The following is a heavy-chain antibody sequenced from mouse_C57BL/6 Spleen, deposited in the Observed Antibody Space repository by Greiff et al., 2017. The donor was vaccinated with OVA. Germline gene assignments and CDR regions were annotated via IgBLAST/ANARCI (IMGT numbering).Heavy chain of an antibody. V-gene: IGHV14-4*01. CDR1: GFNIKDDY. D-gene: IGHD2-3*01. J-gene: IGHJ2*01. CDR3: TRDGYYGD. Sequence: VQLQQSGAELVRPGASVKLSCTASGFNIKDDYMHWVKQRPEQGLEWIGWIDPENGDTEYASKFQGKATITADTSSNTAYLQLSSLTSEDTAVYYCTRDGYYGDWGQGTTLTVSS. CDR2: IDPENGDT.